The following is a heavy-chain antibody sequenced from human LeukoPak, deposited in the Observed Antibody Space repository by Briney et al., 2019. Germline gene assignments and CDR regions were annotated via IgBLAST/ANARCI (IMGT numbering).Heavy chain of an antibody. CDR2: ISYDGSNK. CDR3: ASSSYFDY. D-gene: IGHD6-6*01. CDR1: GFTFSSYA. Sequence: GGSLRLSCAPSGFTFSSYAMHWVRQAPGKGLEWVAVISYDGSNKYSADSVKGRFTISRDKSKSTLYLQMNSLRAEDTAVYYCASSSYFDYWGQGTLVTVSS. V-gene: IGHV3-30*04. J-gene: IGHJ4*02.